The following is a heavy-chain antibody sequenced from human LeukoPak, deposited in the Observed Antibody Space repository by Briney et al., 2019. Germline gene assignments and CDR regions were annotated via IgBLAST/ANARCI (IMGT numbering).Heavy chain of an antibody. Sequence: SQTLSLTCTVSGGSISSGSYYWSWIRQPAGKGLEWIGRIYTSGSTNYNPSLKSRVTISVDTSKNQFSLKLSSVTAADTAVYYCARDRQGYCTNGVCRLGNYYYYYMDVWGKGTTVTVSS. CDR1: GGSISSGSYY. CDR2: IYTSGST. D-gene: IGHD2-8*01. CDR3: ARDRQGYCTNGVCRLGNYYYYYMDV. V-gene: IGHV4-61*02. J-gene: IGHJ6*03.